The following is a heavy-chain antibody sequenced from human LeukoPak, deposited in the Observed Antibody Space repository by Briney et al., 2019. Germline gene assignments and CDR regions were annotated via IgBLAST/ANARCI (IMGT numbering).Heavy chain of an antibody. D-gene: IGHD3-22*01. CDR2: IRYDGGNK. J-gene: IGHJ4*02. V-gene: IGHV3-30*02. CDR1: GFTFNNYG. CDR3: AKDFTMIVVSDRG. Sequence: GGSLRLSCAASGFTFNNYGMHWVRQTPGKGLEWVAFIRYDGGNKYYADSVRGRFTISRDNSKNTLYLQMNSLRAEDTAVYYCAKDFTMIVVSDRGWGQGTLVTVSS.